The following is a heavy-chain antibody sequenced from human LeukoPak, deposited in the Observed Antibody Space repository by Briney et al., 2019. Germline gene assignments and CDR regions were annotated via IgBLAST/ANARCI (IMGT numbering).Heavy chain of an antibody. D-gene: IGHD3-9*01. Sequence: GGSLRLSCAASGFTFTNAWMNWVRQDPGKGLEWVGRIKSKADGETIDYAAPVKGRFTFSRDDSKNMLYLQINGLKSEDTAVYYCSTLTSRYLSDSWGQGTLVTVSS. J-gene: IGHJ4*02. CDR3: STLTSRYLSDS. CDR2: IKSKADGETI. CDR1: GFTFTNAW. V-gene: IGHV3-15*07.